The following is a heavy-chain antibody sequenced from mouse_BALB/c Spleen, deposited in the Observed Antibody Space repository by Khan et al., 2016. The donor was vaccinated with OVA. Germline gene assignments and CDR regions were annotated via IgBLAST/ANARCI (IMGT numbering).Heavy chain of an antibody. Sequence: EVELVESGGGLVESGGSLKLSCAATGFTFSSFVMSWVRQTPEKRLEWVATISSAATYTYYPDSIKGRFTISRDNAKNTLYLHMNSLRSDDTAIYYCTNGNYGWFAYWGLGTLVTVST. CDR2: ISSAATYT. CDR1: GFTFSSFV. J-gene: IGHJ3*01. CDR3: TNGNYGWFAY. D-gene: IGHD2-1*01. V-gene: IGHV5-9-1*01.